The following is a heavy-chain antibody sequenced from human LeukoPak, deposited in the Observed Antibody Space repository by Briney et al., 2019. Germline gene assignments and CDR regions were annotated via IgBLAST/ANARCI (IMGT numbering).Heavy chain of an antibody. J-gene: IGHJ3*02. V-gene: IGHV1-18*01. CDR3: ARDYGGYCSSTSCYLPFWAPHDAFDI. Sequence: ASVKVSCKASGYTFTSYGISWVRQAPGQGLEWMGWISAYNGNTNYAQKLQGRVTMTTDTSTSTAYMELRSLRSDDTAVYYCARDYGGYCSSTSCYLPFWAPHDAFDIWGQGTMVTVSS. D-gene: IGHD2-2*01. CDR2: ISAYNGNT. CDR1: GYTFTSYG.